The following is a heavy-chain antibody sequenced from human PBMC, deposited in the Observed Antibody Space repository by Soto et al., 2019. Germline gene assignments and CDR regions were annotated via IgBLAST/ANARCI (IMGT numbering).Heavy chain of an antibody. CDR2: ISSNGVGT. Sequence: EVQLAESGGGLAQPGGSLRLSCAASGFTLSGYAMDWVRQAPGKGLEYVSGISSNGVGTYYANSVQGRFTISRDNSKNSVYHQMGSLRPEDVAVYYCARRARPDFYYMDVWGKGTTVTVSS. J-gene: IGHJ6*03. CDR3: ARRARPDFYYMDV. CDR1: GFTLSGYA. D-gene: IGHD6-6*01. V-gene: IGHV3-64*01.